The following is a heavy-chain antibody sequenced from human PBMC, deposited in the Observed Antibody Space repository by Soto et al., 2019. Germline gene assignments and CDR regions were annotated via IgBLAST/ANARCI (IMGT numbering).Heavy chain of an antibody. V-gene: IGHV3-33*01. D-gene: IGHD6-25*01. J-gene: IGHJ2*01. CDR2: IWSDGTKK. CDR1: GFVYSNYA. Sequence: VQLVESGGGVVQPGRSLRLSCAASGFVYSNYAMHWVRLSPGKGLEWVALIWSDGTKKYYMDSVKGRFIISIDNSLKTLHLQMDSLRAEDAAVYFCVRGIPSQYTSDWLYWYFDLWGRGTQVTVSA. CDR3: VRGIPSQYTSDWLYWYFDL.